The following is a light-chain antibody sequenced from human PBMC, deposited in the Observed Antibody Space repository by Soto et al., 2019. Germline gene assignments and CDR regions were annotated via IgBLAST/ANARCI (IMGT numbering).Light chain of an antibody. Sequence: EIHMTQSPSSLSASIGERVTITCRASQSISSCLNWFQQKPGEAPKLLIYAASSLPSGVPSRFSGSGSGTDFTLTISSLQREDFATYYCQQSRSKSGTFGPGTKVDIK. CDR3: QQSRSKSGT. J-gene: IGKJ3*01. V-gene: IGKV1-39*01. CDR1: QSISSC. CDR2: AAS.